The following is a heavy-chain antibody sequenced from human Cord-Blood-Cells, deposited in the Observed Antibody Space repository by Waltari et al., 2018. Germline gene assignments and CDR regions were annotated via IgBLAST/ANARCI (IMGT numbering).Heavy chain of an antibody. D-gene: IGHD6-6*01. CDR1: GGSISSHY. CDR2: IYYSGST. Sequence: QVQLQESGPGLVKPSETLSLTCPVPGGSISSHYRRWIRQPPGKGLEWIGYIYYSGSTNYNPSLKSRVTISVDTSKNQFSLKLSSVTAADTAVCYCARTPYSSSSGPPFDIWGQGTMVTVSS. CDR3: ARTPYSSSSGPPFDI. V-gene: IGHV4-59*11. J-gene: IGHJ3*02.